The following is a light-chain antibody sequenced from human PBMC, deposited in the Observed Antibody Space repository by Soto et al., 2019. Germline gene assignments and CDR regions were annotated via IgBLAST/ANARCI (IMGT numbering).Light chain of an antibody. Sequence: DIQMTQSPSTLSAAVGDRVTISCRASQSINTWLAWYQQKPGKVPKLLIYDVSTLESGVPSRFSGSGSGTEFALTISSLQPDDFATYYCQQYDGYFGGGTRVEIK. CDR3: QQYDGY. CDR2: DVS. V-gene: IGKV1-5*01. J-gene: IGKJ4*01. CDR1: QSINTW.